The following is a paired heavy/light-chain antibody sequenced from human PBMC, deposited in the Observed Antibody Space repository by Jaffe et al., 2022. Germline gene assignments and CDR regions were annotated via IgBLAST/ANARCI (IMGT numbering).Heavy chain of an antibody. Sequence: QVQLVQSGAEVKKPGASVKVSCKASGYTFTGYYMHWVRQAPGQGLEWMGRINPNTGGTNYAQRFQGRVTMARDTSISTAYMELSRLTSDDTAVYYCARVPVIYSGYEVYWYFDVWGRGTLVTVSS. V-gene: IGHV1-2*06. D-gene: IGHD5-12*01. CDR2: INPNTGGT. CDR3: ARVPVIYSGYEVYWYFDV. J-gene: IGHJ2*01. CDR1: GYTFTGYY.
Light chain of an antibody. CDR1: SSDVGGYDF. CDR2: DVS. V-gene: IGLV2-11*01. Sequence: QSALTQPRSVSGSPGQSVTISCTGTSSDVGGYDFVSWYQQHPGKAPKLMIYDVSKRPSGVPDRFSGSKSGNTASLTISGLQAEDEADYYCCSYAVSYTPNLVFGGGTKLTVL. CDR3: CSYAVSYTPNLV. J-gene: IGLJ3*02.